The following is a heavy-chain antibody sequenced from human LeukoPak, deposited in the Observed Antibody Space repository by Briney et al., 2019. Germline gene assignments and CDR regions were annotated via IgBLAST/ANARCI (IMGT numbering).Heavy chain of an antibody. CDR2: INHRGSL. Sequence: SETLSLTCAVYGGSFRDYFWSWIRQPPGKGRWWIGDINHRGSLSYNPSLKSRVTISVDTSKNQFSLQMRSVTAADTAVYFCARAHKSCISDSCYAPPGYWGQGIPVTVSP. V-gene: IGHV4-34*01. CDR3: ARAHKSCISDSCYAPPGY. D-gene: IGHD2-2*01. J-gene: IGHJ4*02. CDR1: GGSFRDYF.